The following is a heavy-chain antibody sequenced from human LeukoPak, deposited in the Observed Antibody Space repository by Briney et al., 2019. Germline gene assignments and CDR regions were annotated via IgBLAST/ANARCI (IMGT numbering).Heavy chain of an antibody. D-gene: IGHD2-21*01. Sequence: GGSLRLSCAASGFTFSSYAMHWVRQAPGKGLEWVAVISYDGSNKYYADSVKGRFTISRDNSKNTLYLQMNSLRAEDTAVYYCARERHIRSHIDYWGQGTLVTVSS. CDR2: ISYDGSNK. CDR3: ARERHIRSHIDY. CDR1: GFTFSSYA. V-gene: IGHV3-30*04. J-gene: IGHJ4*02.